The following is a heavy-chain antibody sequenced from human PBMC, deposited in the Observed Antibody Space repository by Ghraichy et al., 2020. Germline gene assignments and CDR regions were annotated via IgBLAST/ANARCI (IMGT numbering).Heavy chain of an antibody. J-gene: IGHJ6*02. CDR3: ARDLSTDWWPYYYYYYGMDV. Sequence: GGSLRLSCAASGFTFSSYWMHWVRQAPGKGLVWVSRINSDGSSTSYADSVKGRFTISRDNAKNTLYLQMNSLRAKDTAVYYCARDLSTDWWPYYYYYYGMDVWGQGTTVTVSS. D-gene: IGHD2-8*02. V-gene: IGHV3-74*01. CDR2: INSDGSST. CDR1: GFTFSSYW.